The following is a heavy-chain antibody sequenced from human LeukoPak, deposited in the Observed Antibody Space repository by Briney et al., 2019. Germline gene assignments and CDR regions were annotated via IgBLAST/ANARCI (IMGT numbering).Heavy chain of an antibody. D-gene: IGHD6-13*01. CDR3: ARDRSSSWKTGYNWFDP. J-gene: IGHJ5*02. V-gene: IGHV3-23*01. CDR2: ISGSGGST. CDR1: GFTFSSYA. Sequence: GGSLRLSCAASGFTFSSYAMSWVRQAPGKGLEWVSAISGSGGSTYYADSVKGRFTISRDNSKNTLYLQMNSLRAEDTAVYYCARDRSSSWKTGYNWFDPWGQGTLVTVSS.